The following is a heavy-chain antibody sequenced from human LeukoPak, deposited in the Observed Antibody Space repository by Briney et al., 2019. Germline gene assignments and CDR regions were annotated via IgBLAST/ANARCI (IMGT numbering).Heavy chain of an antibody. CDR1: GGSYSGYY. V-gene: IGHV4-34*01. J-gene: IGHJ6*02. Sequence: PSETLSLTCVVYGGSYSGYYWSWIRQPPGEGLEWIGEINHSGSTNYNPSLKSRITTSVDTSKNQFSLKLSSVTAADTAVYYCERVKQWLVGRDSSYYGMDVWGQGTTVTVSS. CDR3: ERVKQWLVGRDSSYYGMDV. CDR2: INHSGST. D-gene: IGHD6-19*01.